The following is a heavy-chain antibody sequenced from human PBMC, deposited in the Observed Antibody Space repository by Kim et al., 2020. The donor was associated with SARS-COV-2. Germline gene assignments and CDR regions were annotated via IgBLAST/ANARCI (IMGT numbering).Heavy chain of an antibody. V-gene: IGHV3-53*01. Sequence: GGSLRLSCAASGFTVRSSFMSWVRQAPGKGLEWLSAIYSPDSGKGRNTFSRDNSKNTFNLQMNSLRADDTAVYYCARVGDYGSGKVVYWGQGTPVTVSS. CDR3: ARVGDYGSGKVVY. D-gene: IGHD3-10*01. CDR2: IY. CDR1: GFTVRSSF. J-gene: IGHJ1*01.